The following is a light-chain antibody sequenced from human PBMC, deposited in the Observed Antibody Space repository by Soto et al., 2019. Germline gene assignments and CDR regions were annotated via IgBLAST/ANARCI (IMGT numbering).Light chain of an antibody. CDR2: AAS. Sequence: DIQMTQSPSSVSASIGDRITITCRASQGINCWLAWYQKKAGEAPKLLIYAASSWHRGVPSRFSGSGSGTDFTLAISSLQPEDFATYYCQQANSFPITFGQGTRLEIK. J-gene: IGKJ5*01. V-gene: IGKV1-12*01. CDR1: QGINCW. CDR3: QQANSFPIT.